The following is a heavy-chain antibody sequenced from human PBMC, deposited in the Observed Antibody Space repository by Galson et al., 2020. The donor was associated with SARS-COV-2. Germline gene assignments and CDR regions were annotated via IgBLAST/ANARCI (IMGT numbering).Heavy chain of an antibody. CDR1: GGSISSGAYY. V-gene: IGHV4-31*03. Sequence: SETLSLTCTVSGGSISSGAYYWSWIRQHPGEGLEWIGYMYYSGTTYYNPSLKSRVTISVDTSKNQFSLKLSSVTAADTAVYYCARDVGSYFDYWGQGTLVTVSS. J-gene: IGHJ4*02. CDR2: MYYSGTT. D-gene: IGHD1-26*01. CDR3: ARDVGSYFDY.